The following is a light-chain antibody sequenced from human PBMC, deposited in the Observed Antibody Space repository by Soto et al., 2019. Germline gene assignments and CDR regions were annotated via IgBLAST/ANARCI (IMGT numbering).Light chain of an antibody. J-gene: IGLJ3*02. CDR2: EVN. Sequence: QSALTQPPSASGSPGQSVTISCTGTSSDIGGNNYVSWYQQYPGKAPKVMIYEVNKRPSGVPDRFSGSKSGNTASLTVSGLQAEDEADYYCSSYGGSGVFGGGTQLTVL. CDR3: SSYGGSGV. CDR1: SSDIGGNNY. V-gene: IGLV2-8*01.